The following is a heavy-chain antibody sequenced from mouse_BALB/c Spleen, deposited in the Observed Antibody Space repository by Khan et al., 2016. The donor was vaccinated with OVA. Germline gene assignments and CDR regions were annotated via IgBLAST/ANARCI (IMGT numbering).Heavy chain of an antibody. V-gene: IGHV1-85*01. CDR1: GYTFTSYD. Sequence: QVQLQQSGAELVKPGTSVKLSCKASGYTFTSYDINWVRQRPEQGLDWIGWIFPGDGSTKYNEKFKGKATLTTDKSSSTAYMQLSRLTSEDSAVYFCARGGYWGFAYWGQGTLVTVSA. CDR2: IFPGDGST. J-gene: IGHJ3*01. CDR3: ARGGYWGFAY. D-gene: IGHD4-1*01.